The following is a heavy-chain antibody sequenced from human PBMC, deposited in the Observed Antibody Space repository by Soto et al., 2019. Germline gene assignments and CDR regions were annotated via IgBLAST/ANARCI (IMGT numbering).Heavy chain of an antibody. CDR3: ASNYGANFPNYYYYGMDV. Sequence: QVQLVQSGAEVKKPGASVKVSCKTSGYTFTGYYMHWVRQAPGQGLEWMGWINPNSGGTNYAQNFQGRVTMTRDTSISTAYMVLRSLGSDDTAVYYCASNYGANFPNYYYYGMDVWGQGTTVTVSS. J-gene: IGHJ6*02. CDR1: GYTFTGYY. V-gene: IGHV1-2*02. D-gene: IGHD4-17*01. CDR2: INPNSGGT.